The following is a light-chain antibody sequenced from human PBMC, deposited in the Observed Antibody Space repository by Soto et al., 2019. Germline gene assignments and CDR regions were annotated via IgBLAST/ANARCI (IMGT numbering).Light chain of an antibody. CDR2: AAS. V-gene: IGKV3-15*01. CDR3: QQYSDWPPIT. Sequence: EVVMTQSPATLSVSPGERATLSCRASQSVNTNLAWYQQRPGEAPRVLIYAASTRATDVPDRFSGSGSGTDFTLTISSLQSEDFVLYYCQQYSDWPPITFGQGKRLEIK. CDR1: QSVNTN. J-gene: IGKJ5*01.